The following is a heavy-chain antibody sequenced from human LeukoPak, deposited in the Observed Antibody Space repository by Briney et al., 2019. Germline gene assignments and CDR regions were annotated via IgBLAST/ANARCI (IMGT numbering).Heavy chain of an antibody. D-gene: IGHD4-17*01. CDR2: ISYDGSNK. Sequence: GGSLRLSCAASGFTFSSYGVHWVRQGPGKGLERVAVISYDGSNKYYADSVKGRFTISRDNSKNTLYLQMNSLRAEDTAVYYCAALYGDYGAFDIWGQGTMVTVSS. J-gene: IGHJ3*02. CDR3: AALYGDYGAFDI. CDR1: GFTFSSYG. V-gene: IGHV3-30*03.